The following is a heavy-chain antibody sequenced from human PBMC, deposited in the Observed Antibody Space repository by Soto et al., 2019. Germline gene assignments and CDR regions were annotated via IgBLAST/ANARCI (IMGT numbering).Heavy chain of an antibody. J-gene: IGHJ4*02. V-gene: IGHV3-33*01. CDR3: ARGDSSGYSDY. D-gene: IGHD3-22*01. CDR2: IWYDGSNK. CDR1: GFTFSSYG. Sequence: QVQLVESGGGVVQPGRSLRLSCAASGFTFSSYGMHWVRQAPGKGLEWVAVIWYDGSNKYYADSVKGRFTISRDNSKNTLYLQMNSLRAEDTAVYYCARGDSSGYSDYWGQGTLVTVSS.